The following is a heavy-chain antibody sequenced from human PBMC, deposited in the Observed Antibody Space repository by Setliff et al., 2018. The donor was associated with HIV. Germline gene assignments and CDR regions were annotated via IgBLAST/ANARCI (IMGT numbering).Heavy chain of an antibody. D-gene: IGHD6-19*01. V-gene: IGHV4-61*05. CDR3: ARRSGWSEDY. CDR1: GGSISSSSYY. J-gene: IGHJ4*02. Sequence: KPSETLSLTCTVSGGSISSSSYYWGWIRQPPGKGLEWIGYIYYSGSTYYNPSLKSRVTISVDTSKNQFSLKLSSVTAADTAVYYCARRSGWSEDYWGQGTLVTVSS. CDR2: IYYSGST.